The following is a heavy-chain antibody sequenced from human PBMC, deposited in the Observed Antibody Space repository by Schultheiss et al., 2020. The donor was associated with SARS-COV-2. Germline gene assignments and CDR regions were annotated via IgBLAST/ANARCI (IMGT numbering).Heavy chain of an antibody. Sequence: SETLSLTCTVSGGSISTSYWAWIRQPPGKGLEWIGYISDAGRTNYNPSLTSRVTISADPSKKQISLNLTSVIAADTAIYYCARRRSDGNWYLDTWGPGTLVTVSS. V-gene: IGHV4-59*08. CDR1: GGSISTSY. J-gene: IGHJ4*02. CDR3: ARRRSDGNWYLDT. D-gene: IGHD4-23*01. CDR2: ISDAGRT.